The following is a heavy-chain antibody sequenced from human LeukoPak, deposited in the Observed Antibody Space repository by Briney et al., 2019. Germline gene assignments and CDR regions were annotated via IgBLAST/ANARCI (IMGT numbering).Heavy chain of an antibody. CDR3: ARAGGQLGLYYYGMDV. Sequence: GSLRLSCAASGFTFSSYDMHWVRQATGKGLEWVSAIGTAGDTYYPGSVKGRFTISRENAKNSLYLQMNSLRAGDTAVYYCARAGGQLGLYYYGMDVWGQGTTVTVSS. V-gene: IGHV3-13*01. D-gene: IGHD6-6*01. CDR1: GFTFSSYD. CDR2: IGTAGDT. J-gene: IGHJ6*02.